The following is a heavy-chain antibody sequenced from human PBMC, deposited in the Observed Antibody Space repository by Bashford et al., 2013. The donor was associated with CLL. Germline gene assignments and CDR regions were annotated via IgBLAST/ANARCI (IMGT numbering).Heavy chain of an antibody. Sequence: TFTTYSMNWVRQAPGKGLEWVSSISSSSSIYYADSVRGRFTISRDNAKNSLYLQMNSLRAEDTAVYYCASDRNGMDVWGQGTTVTVSS. J-gene: IGHJ6*02. CDR2: ISSSSSI. CDR1: TFTTYS. V-gene: IGHV3-21*01. CDR3: ASDRNGMDV.